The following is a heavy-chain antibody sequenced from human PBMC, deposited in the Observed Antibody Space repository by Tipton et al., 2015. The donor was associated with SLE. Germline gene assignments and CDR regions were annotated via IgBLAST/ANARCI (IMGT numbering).Heavy chain of an antibody. CDR3: ARLGERGVRSPFDS. V-gene: IGHV4-39*07. D-gene: IGHD3-10*01. J-gene: IGHJ4*02. CDR2: VFYSGAT. Sequence: LRLSCNVSGGSINTGSSYWAWVRQAPGTALEWIGCVFYSGATYYNPSLKSRVTISIDMAKNQFSLRLTPVTAADTAVYFCARLGERGVRSPFDSWGQGALVTVSS. CDR1: GGSINTGSSY.